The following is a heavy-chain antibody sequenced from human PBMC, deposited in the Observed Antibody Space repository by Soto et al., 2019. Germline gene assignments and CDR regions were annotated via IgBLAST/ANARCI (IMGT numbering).Heavy chain of an antibody. D-gene: IGHD2-21*02. J-gene: IGHJ6*02. CDR1: GYTFTGYY. Sequence: GASVKVSCKASGYTFTGYYMHWVRQAPGQGLEWMGRINPNSGGTNYAQKFQGWVTMTRDTSISTAYMELSRLRSDDMAVYYCARDLGGHCGGDCPPPGYYGMDVWGQGTTVTSP. V-gene: IGHV1-2*04. CDR2: INPNSGGT. CDR3: ARDLGGHCGGDCPPPGYYGMDV.